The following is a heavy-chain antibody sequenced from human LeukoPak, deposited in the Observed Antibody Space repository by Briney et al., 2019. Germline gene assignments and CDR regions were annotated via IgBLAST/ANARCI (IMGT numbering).Heavy chain of an antibody. CDR2: INPSGGST. D-gene: IGHD3-16*02. V-gene: IGHV1-46*01. CDR3: ARARKTYVWGSYRHPPSFDY. Sequence: ASVKVSCKASGYTFTSYYMHWVRQAPGQGLEWMGIINPSGGSTSYAQKFQGRVTMTRDTSTSTVHMELSSLRSEDTAVYYCARARKTYVWGSYRHPPSFDYWGQGTLVTVSS. CDR1: GYTFTSYY. J-gene: IGHJ4*02.